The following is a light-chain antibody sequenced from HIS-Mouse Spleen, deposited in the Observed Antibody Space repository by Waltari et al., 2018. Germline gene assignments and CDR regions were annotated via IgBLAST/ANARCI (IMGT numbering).Light chain of an antibody. J-gene: IGKJ2*01. CDR1: QSISSY. Sequence: DIQMTQSPSSLSASVGDRVTITCRAIQSISSYLNWYQQKPGKAPKLLIYAASSLQSGVPLRFSGSGSGTDFTLTISSLQPEDFATYYCQQSYSTPMYTFGQGTKLEIK. V-gene: IGKV1-39*01. CDR2: AAS. CDR3: QQSYSTPMYT.